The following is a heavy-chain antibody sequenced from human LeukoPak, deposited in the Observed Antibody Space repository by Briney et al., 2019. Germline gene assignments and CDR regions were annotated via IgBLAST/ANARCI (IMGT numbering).Heavy chain of an antibody. J-gene: IGHJ3*02. CDR2: INPSGGST. V-gene: IGHV1-46*01. Sequence: GASVKVSCKASGYTFTSYYMHWVRQAPGQGLEWMGIINPSGGSTSYAQKFQGRVTMTRDTSTSTVYMELSSLRSEDTAVCYCARGGGIAVAGSPDAFDIWGQGTMVTVSS. CDR3: ARGGGIAVAGSPDAFDI. D-gene: IGHD6-19*01. CDR1: GYTFTSYY.